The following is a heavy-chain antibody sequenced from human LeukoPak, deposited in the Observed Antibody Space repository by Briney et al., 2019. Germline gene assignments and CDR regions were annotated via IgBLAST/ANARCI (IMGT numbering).Heavy chain of an antibody. J-gene: IGHJ6*02. CDR1: GFTFSTYS. Sequence: GGSLRLSCAASGFTFSTYSMNWVRQAPGRGLEWVSAISGSGGSTYYADSVKGRFTISRDNSKNTLYLQMNSLRAEDTAVYYCAKDLGRYYDILTGQRGYYYYGMDVWGQGTTVTVSS. CDR3: AKDLGRYYDILTGQRGYYYYGMDV. D-gene: IGHD3-9*01. V-gene: IGHV3-23*01. CDR2: ISGSGGST.